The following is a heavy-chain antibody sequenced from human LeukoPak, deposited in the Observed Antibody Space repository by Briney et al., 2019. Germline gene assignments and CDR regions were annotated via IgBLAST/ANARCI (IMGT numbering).Heavy chain of an antibody. CDR3: ARAPAGSGRM. CDR1: GFTFSSYA. Sequence: GGSLRLSCAASGFTFSSYAMSWVRQAPGKGLEWVSSISSSSSYIYYADSVKGRFTISRDNAKNSLYLQMNSLRAEDAAVYYCARAPAGSGRMWGQGTLVTVSS. V-gene: IGHV3-21*01. CDR2: ISSSSSYI. J-gene: IGHJ4*02. D-gene: IGHD2-15*01.